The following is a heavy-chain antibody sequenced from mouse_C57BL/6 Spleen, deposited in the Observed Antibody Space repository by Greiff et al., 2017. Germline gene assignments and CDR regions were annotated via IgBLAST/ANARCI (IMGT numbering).Heavy chain of an antibody. CDR3: ARGPYYGSSSFAY. CDR2: ISSGSSTI. J-gene: IGHJ3*01. D-gene: IGHD1-1*01. Sequence: EVQRVESGGGLVKPGGSLKLSCAASGFTFSDYGMHWVRQAPEKGLEWVAYISSGSSTIYYADTVKGRFTISRDNAKNTLFLQMTSLRSEDTAMYYCARGPYYGSSSFAYWGQGTLVTVSA. CDR1: GFTFSDYG. V-gene: IGHV5-17*01.